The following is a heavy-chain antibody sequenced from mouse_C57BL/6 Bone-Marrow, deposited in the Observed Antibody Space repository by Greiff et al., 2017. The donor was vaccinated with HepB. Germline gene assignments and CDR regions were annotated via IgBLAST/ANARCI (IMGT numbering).Heavy chain of an antibody. Sequence: QVQLQQSGAELVRPGTSVKVSCKASGYAFTNYLIEWVKQRPGQGLEWIGVINPGSGGTNYNEKFKGKATLTADKSSSTAYMQLSSLTSEDSAVYFCARGGPEGAMDYWGQGTSVTVSS. J-gene: IGHJ4*01. CDR3: ARGGPEGAMDY. CDR1: GYAFTNYL. CDR2: INPGSGGT. V-gene: IGHV1-54*01.